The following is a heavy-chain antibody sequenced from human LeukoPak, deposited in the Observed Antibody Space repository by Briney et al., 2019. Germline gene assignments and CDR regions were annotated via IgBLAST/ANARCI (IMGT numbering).Heavy chain of an antibody. Sequence: ASVKVSCKASGYTFTGYYMHWVRQAPGQGLEWMGWINPNSGGTNYAQKFQGRVTMTRDTSISTAYMELSSLRSEDTAVYYCATGNVVVVPAAMERYYYYGMDVWGQGTTVTVSS. D-gene: IGHD2-2*01. J-gene: IGHJ6*02. CDR1: GYTFTGYY. CDR3: ATGNVVVVPAAMERYYYYGMDV. CDR2: INPNSGGT. V-gene: IGHV1-2*02.